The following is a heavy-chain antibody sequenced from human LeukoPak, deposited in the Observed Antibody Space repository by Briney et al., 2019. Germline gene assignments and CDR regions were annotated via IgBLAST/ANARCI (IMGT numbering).Heavy chain of an antibody. CDR3: ARELNTMVRGKLNWFDP. J-gene: IGHJ5*02. CDR1: GYTFTGYY. CDR2: INPNSGGT. Sequence: GASVKVFCKASGYTFTGYYMHWVRQAPGQGLEWMGRINPNSGGTNYAQKYQGRVTMTRDTSISTAYMELSRLRSDDTAVYYCARELNTMVRGKLNWFDPWGQGTLVTVSS. D-gene: IGHD3-10*01. V-gene: IGHV1-2*06.